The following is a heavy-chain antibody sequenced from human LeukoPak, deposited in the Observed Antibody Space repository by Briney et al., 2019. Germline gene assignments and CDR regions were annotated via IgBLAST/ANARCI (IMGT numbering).Heavy chain of an antibody. D-gene: IGHD1-26*01. J-gene: IGHJ4*02. Sequence: SETLSLTCTVSGGSISSSYWSWVRQPPGKGPEWIGYIYNSGSTDYNPSLKRRVTISVDTSKNQFSLKLSSVTAADTAVYYCARGGSYHLPGDYWGQGTLVTVSS. V-gene: IGHV4-59*12. CDR2: IYNSGST. CDR1: GGSISSSY. CDR3: ARGGSYHLPGDY.